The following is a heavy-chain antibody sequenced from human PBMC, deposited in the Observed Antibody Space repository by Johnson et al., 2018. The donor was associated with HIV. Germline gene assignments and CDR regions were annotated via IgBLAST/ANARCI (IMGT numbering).Heavy chain of an antibody. V-gene: IGHV3-9*01. CDR2: ISWNSGSL. CDR3: AKDLLTMIAPSHAFDI. Sequence: VQLVESGGGVVQPGRSLRLSCAASGFTFDDYAMHWVRQAPGKGLEWVSGISWNSGSLGYADSVKGRFTISRDNAKNSLYLQMNSLRAEDTALYYCAKDLLTMIAPSHAFDIWGQGTMVTV. D-gene: IGHD3-22*01. J-gene: IGHJ3*02. CDR1: GFTFDDYA.